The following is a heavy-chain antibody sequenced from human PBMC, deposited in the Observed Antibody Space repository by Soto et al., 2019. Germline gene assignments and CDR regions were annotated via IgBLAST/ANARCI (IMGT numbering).Heavy chain of an antibody. J-gene: IGHJ6*02. CDR3: AMGGYCSGGSCYSRSRMDV. Sequence: SETLSLTCTVSGGSVSSGSYYWSWIRQPPGKGLEWIGYIYYSGSTNYNPSLKSRVTISVDTSKNQFSLKLSSVTAADTAVYYCAMGGYCSGGSCYSRSRMDVWGQGTTVTVSS. CDR1: GGSVSSGSYY. CDR2: IYYSGST. D-gene: IGHD2-15*01. V-gene: IGHV4-61*01.